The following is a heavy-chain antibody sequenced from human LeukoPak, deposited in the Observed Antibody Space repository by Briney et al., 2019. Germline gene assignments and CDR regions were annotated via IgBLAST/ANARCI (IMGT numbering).Heavy chain of an antibody. CDR1: GFTFSGSA. CDR2: IRSKANSYAT. Sequence: GGSLRLSCAASGFTFSGSAMHWVRQASGKGLEWVGRIRSKANSYATAYAASVKGRFTISRDDSKNTAYLQMNSLKTEDTAVYYCVRGGLSTGFDPWGQGTLVTVSS. J-gene: IGHJ5*02. CDR3: VRGGLSTGFDP. V-gene: IGHV3-73*01. D-gene: IGHD3-16*01.